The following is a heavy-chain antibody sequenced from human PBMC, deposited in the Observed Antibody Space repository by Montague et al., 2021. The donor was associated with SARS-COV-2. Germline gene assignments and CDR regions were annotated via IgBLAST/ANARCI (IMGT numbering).Heavy chain of an antibody. J-gene: IGHJ3*02. D-gene: IGHD3-9*01. CDR3: ARGRPVQGSFRHFDSISSGALDI. V-gene: IGHV4-34*01. Sequence: SETLSLTCAVSCGSFSNYYWTWIRQSPGKGLEWIGEINQGGAPNYTPSLKSRVTISLDTSKKQISLTLNSVTVADTAVFFCARGRPVQGSFRHFDSISSGALDIWGQGSLVIVSS. CDR1: CGSFSNYY. CDR2: INQGGAP.